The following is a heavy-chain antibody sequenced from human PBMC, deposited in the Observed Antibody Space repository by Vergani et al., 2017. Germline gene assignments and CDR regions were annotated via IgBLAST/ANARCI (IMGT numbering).Heavy chain of an antibody. CDR2: ISSSSSYI. J-gene: IGHJ4*02. D-gene: IGHD2-2*01. CDR1: GFTFSSYS. Sequence: EVQLVESGGGLVTPGVSLRLSCAASGFTFSSYSMNWVRQAPGKGLEWVSSISSSSSYIYYADSVKGRFTISRDNAKNSLYLQMNSLSAEDTAVYYCARAVVPAAIAYWGQGTLVTVSS. V-gene: IGHV3-21*01. CDR3: ARAVVPAAIAY.